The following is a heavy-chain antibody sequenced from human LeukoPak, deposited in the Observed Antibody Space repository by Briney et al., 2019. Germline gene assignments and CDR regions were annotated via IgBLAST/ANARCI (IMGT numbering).Heavy chain of an antibody. D-gene: IGHD3-22*01. CDR1: GYTFTSYG. Sequence: GASVKLSCKASGYTFTSYGISWVRQAPGQGLEWMGWISAYNGNTNYAQNLQGRVTMTTDTSTSPGYRELRSLASDDTAVYYCAREGPRDSSGCQFDYWGEGTLVTVSS. CDR3: AREGPRDSSGCQFDY. J-gene: IGHJ4*02. V-gene: IGHV1-18*01. CDR2: ISAYNGNT.